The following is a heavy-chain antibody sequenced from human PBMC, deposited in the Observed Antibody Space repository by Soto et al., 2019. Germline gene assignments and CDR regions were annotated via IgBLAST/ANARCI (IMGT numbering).Heavy chain of an antibody. D-gene: IGHD3-16*02. V-gene: IGHV4-31*03. CDR3: ARGYYDYIWGSYRWGNFDY. CDR2: IYYSGST. CDR1: GGSISSGGYY. J-gene: IGHJ4*02. Sequence: TLSLTCTVSGGSISSGGYYWSWIRQHPGKGMEWIGYIYYSGSTYYNPSLKSRVTISVDTSKNQFSLKLSSVTAADTAVYYCARGYYDYIWGSYRWGNFDYWGQGTLVTVSS.